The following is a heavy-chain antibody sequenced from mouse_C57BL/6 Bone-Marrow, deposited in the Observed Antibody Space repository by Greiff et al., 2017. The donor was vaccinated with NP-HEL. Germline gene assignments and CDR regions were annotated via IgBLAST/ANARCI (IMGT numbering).Heavy chain of an antibody. Sequence: QVHVKQSGAELVKPGASVKMSCKASGYTFTSYWITWVKQRPGQGLEWIGDIYPGSGSTNYNEKFKSKATLTVDTSSSTAYMQLSSLTSEDSAVYYCARSHYYEDYWGQGTTLTVSS. CDR3: ARSHYYEDY. J-gene: IGHJ2*01. CDR2: IYPGSGST. CDR1: GYTFTSYW. D-gene: IGHD1-2*01. V-gene: IGHV1-55*01.